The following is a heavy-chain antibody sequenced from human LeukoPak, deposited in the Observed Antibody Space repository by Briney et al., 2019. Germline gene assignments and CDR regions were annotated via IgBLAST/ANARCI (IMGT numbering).Heavy chain of an antibody. Sequence: PGGPLRFSCAASGFTFSIYEMNWVRKAPGKGLEWVSYISISGSTIYYADSVKGRFTISRDNAKNSLYLQMNSLRAEDTAVYYCARVANWNYGYYYYYMDVWGKGTTVTVSS. CDR3: ARVANWNYGYYYYYMDV. D-gene: IGHD1-7*01. V-gene: IGHV3-48*03. J-gene: IGHJ6*03. CDR1: GFTFSIYE. CDR2: ISISGSTI.